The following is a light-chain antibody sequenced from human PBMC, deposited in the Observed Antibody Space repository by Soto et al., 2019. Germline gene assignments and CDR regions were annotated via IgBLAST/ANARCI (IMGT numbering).Light chain of an antibody. CDR3: SSFTDTITLEV. V-gene: IGLV2-14*01. J-gene: IGLJ1*01. CDR2: EVT. Sequence: QSVLTQPASVSGSPGQSITISCTGTSSDVGGYNYVSWYQQHPGKAPKLMIFEVTNRPSGVSNRFSGSKSGNTASLTISGLRAEDEADYYCSSFTDTITLEVFGTGTKLTVL. CDR1: SSDVGGYNY.